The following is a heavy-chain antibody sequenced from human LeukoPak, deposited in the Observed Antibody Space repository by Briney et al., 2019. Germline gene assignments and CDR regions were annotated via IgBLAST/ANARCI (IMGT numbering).Heavy chain of an antibody. CDR1: GFTFDDYA. D-gene: IGHD6-13*01. J-gene: IGHJ1*01. CDR3: AKDIHSSSWYYFQH. Sequence: GGFLRLSCAASGFTFDDYAMHWVRQAPGKGLEWVSLISWDGGSTYYADSVKGRFTISRDNSKNSLYLQMNSLRAEDTALYYCAKDIHSSSWYYFQHWGQGTLVTVSS. CDR2: ISWDGGST. V-gene: IGHV3-43D*04.